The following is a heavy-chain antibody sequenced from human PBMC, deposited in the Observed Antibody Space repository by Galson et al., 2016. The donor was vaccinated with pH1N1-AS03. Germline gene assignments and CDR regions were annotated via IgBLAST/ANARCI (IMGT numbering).Heavy chain of an antibody. Sequence: LSLTCDVSGYSISSGYSWGWIRQAPGKAPEYIGNIYHTGRTYYNLSLKSRVTISRDTSKNQLSLKVRSVTAADTAVYYCARFEWSDSYCDYWGQGMLVTVSS. CDR2: IYHTGRT. J-gene: IGHJ4*02. CDR3: ARFEWSDSYCDY. CDR1: GYSISSGYS. V-gene: IGHV4-38-2*01. D-gene: IGHD3-3*01.